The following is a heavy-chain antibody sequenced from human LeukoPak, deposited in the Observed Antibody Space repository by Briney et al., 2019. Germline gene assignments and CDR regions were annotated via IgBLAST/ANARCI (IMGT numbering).Heavy chain of an antibody. D-gene: IGHD3/OR15-3a*01. J-gene: IGHJ5*02. Sequence: GGSLRLSCAASGFTFSSYEMNWVRQAPGKGLEWVSYISSSGSTIYYADSVEGRFTISRDNAKNSLYLQMNSLRAEDTAVYYCARLRDYSWFDPWGQGTLVTVSS. CDR1: GFTFSSYE. CDR2: ISSSGSTI. CDR3: ARLRDYSWFDP. V-gene: IGHV3-48*03.